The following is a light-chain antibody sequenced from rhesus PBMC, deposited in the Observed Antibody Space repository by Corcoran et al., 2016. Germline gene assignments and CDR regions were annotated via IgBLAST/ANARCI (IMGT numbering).Light chain of an antibody. J-gene: IGKJ1*01. Sequence: EIVMTQSPATLSLSPGERATLSCRASQSVSSKLAWYHQKPGQAPRLLTYYASNRATGIPDSFSGSGSGTDFTLTISSLEPEDVGIYYCQQYKNWRTFGQGTKVEIK. CDR2: YAS. V-gene: IGKV3-35*01. CDR1: QSVSSK. CDR3: QQYKNWRT.